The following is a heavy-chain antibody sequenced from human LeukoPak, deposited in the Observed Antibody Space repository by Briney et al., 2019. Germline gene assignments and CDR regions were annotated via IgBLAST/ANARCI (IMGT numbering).Heavy chain of an antibody. Sequence: SETLSLTCTVSGGSISSYYWSWIRQPAGKGLEWIGRIYTSGSTNYNPSLKSRVTMSVDTSKNQFSLKLSSVTAADTAVYYCAREAPSYYYDSSGYDYWGQGTLVTVSS. D-gene: IGHD3-22*01. CDR2: IYTSGST. CDR3: AREAPSYYYDSSGYDY. CDR1: GGSISSYY. J-gene: IGHJ4*02. V-gene: IGHV4-4*07.